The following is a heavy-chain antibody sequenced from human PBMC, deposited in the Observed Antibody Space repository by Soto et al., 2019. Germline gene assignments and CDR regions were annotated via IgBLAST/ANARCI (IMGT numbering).Heavy chain of an antibody. CDR2: IRQDGSEE. Sequence: EVQLVESGGGLVQPGGSLRLSCAASGFTFSYYWMSWVRQAPGKGLEWVANIRQDGSEESYVDSVRGRFTSSRDNGKNSLYLQMNSLRADDTAVYYCARLDYYFDSWGQGTLVTVSS. J-gene: IGHJ4*02. CDR3: ARLDYYFDS. CDR1: GFTFSYYW. D-gene: IGHD3-10*01. V-gene: IGHV3-7*01.